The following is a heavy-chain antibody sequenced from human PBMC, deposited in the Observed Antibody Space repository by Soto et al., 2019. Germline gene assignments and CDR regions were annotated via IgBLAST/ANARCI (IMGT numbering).Heavy chain of an antibody. J-gene: IGHJ5*02. D-gene: IGHD2-15*01. CDR2: IRSKANSYAT. V-gene: IGHV3-73*01. CDR1: GFTFSGSA. Sequence: GGSLRLSCAASGFTFSGSAMHWVRQASGKGLEWVGRIRSKANSYATAYAASVKGRFTISRDDSKNTAYLQMNSLKTEDTAVYYCTTEFCSGGSCYDVDWFDPCGQGTLVTVSS. CDR3: TTEFCSGGSCYDVDWFDP.